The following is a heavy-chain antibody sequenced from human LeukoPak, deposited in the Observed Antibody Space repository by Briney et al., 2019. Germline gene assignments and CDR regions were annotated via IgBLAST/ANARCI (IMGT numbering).Heavy chain of an antibody. CDR1: GYSISSAYY. CDR3: ARGYYDFWSGFLTYYFDY. D-gene: IGHD3-3*01. CDR2: IYYSGST. J-gene: IGHJ4*02. V-gene: IGHV4-61*01. Sequence: SETLSLTCSVSGYSISSAYYWGWIRQPPGKGLEWIGYIYYSGSTNYNPSLKSRVTISVDTSKNQFSLKLSSVTAADTAVYYCARGYYDFWSGFLTYYFDYWGQGTLVTVSS.